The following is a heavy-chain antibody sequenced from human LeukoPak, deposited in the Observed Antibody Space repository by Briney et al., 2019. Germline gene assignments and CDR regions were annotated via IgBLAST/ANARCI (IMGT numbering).Heavy chain of an antibody. D-gene: IGHD6-6*01. J-gene: IGHJ5*02. CDR3: ARAIRADRRGSWFDP. CDR2: IYSGGST. Sequence: GGSLRLSCAASGFTFSDYYMSWIRQAPGKGLEWVSVIYSGGSTYYADSVKGRFTISRDNSKNTLYLQMNSLRAEDTAVYYCARAIRADRRGSWFDPWGQGTLVTVSS. V-gene: IGHV3-53*01. CDR1: GFTFSDYY.